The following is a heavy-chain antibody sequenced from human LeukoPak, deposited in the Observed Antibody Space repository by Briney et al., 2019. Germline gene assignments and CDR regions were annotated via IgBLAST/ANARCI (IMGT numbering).Heavy chain of an antibody. Sequence: GGSLRLSCAASGFTFSSYEMNWVRQAPGKGLEWVSYISSSGSTIYYADSVKGRFTISRDNAKNSLYLQMNSLRAEDTAVYYCARVNSYGPDYWGQGTLVTVSS. CDR1: GFTFSSYE. V-gene: IGHV3-48*03. J-gene: IGHJ4*02. CDR2: ISSSGSTI. D-gene: IGHD5-18*01. CDR3: ARVNSYGPDY.